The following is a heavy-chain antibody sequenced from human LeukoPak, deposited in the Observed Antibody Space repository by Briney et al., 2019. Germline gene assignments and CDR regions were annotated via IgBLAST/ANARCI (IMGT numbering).Heavy chain of an antibody. CDR1: GFSITSGYY. D-gene: IGHD4-17*01. J-gene: IGHJ4*02. V-gene: IGHV4-38-2*02. Sequence: SETLSLTCTVSGFSITSGYYWGWVRQPPGKGLEWIGSIYHSGSTYYNPSLKSRVTISVDTSKNQFSLKLTSVTAADTAVYYCARAGADGDAFDYWGQGTLVTVSS. CDR3: ARAGADGDAFDY. CDR2: IYHSGST.